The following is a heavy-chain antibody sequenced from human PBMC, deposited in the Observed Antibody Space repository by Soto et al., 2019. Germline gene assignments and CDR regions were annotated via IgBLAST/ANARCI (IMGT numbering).Heavy chain of an antibody. V-gene: IGHV1-2*04. CDR3: ARGGLSTGYSGYDKLPFEY. Sequence: SVKVSCKASEYTLTGYYMHWVRQAPGQGLEWMGWINPNSGGTNYAQKFQGWVTMTRDTSISTAYMELSRLRSDDTAVYYCARGGLSTGYSGYDKLPFEYWGQGTL. J-gene: IGHJ4*02. CDR2: INPNSGGT. CDR1: EYTLTGYY. D-gene: IGHD5-12*01.